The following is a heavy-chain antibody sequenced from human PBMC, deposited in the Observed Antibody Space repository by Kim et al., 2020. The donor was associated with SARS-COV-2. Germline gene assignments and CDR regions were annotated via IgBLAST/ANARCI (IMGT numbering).Heavy chain of an antibody. Sequence: IGSTNSTPSLKGRVTISVDTSKNQFSLNLTSVTAADTAVYYCARGVPGYWGQGTLVTVSS. CDR3: ARGVPGY. CDR2: IGST. J-gene: IGHJ4*02. V-gene: IGHV4-34*01.